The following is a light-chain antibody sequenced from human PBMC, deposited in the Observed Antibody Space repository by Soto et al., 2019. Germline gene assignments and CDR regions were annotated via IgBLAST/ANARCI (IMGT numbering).Light chain of an antibody. Sequence: QSALTQPASVSGSPGQSITISCTGTSSDVGGYNYVSWYQQHPGKAPKLMIYDVSNRPSGVSNRFSGSKSGNTVSLTISGLQAEDKADYYCSSYTSSSTLAVFGGGTKLTVL. CDR1: SSDVGGYNY. CDR2: DVS. J-gene: IGLJ3*02. CDR3: SSYTSSSTLAV. V-gene: IGLV2-14*01.